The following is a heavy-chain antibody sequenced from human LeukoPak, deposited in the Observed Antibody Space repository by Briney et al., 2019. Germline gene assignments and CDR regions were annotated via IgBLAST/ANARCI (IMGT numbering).Heavy chain of an antibody. J-gene: IGHJ4*02. V-gene: IGHV4-4*02. CDR3: SRESGPYSPFGH. Sequence: SGTLSLTCGVSGGSITTTNYWSWVRQSPGRGLEWIGEISLSGYTGFNPSLRGRVIMSLDESKNHLSLTLTSVTAADTAIYYCSRESGPYSPFGHWGQGILVTVTT. CDR2: ISLSGYT. CDR1: GGSITTTNY. D-gene: IGHD1-26*01.